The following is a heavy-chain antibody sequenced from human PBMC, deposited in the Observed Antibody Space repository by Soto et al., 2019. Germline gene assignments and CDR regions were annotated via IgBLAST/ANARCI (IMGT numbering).Heavy chain of an antibody. CDR1: GFTFSSYA. CDR2: ISYDGSNK. V-gene: IGHV3-30-3*01. Sequence: LRLSCAASGFTFSSYAMHWVRQAPGKGLEWVAVISYDGSNKYYADSVKGRFTISRDNSKNTLYLQMNSLRAEDTAVYYCARPTRAVAGPFEYWGQGTLVTVSS. CDR3: ARPTRAVAGPFEY. J-gene: IGHJ4*02. D-gene: IGHD6-19*01.